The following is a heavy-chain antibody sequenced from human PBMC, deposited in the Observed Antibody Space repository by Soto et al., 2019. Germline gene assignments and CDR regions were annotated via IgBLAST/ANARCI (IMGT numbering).Heavy chain of an antibody. J-gene: IGHJ4*02. Sequence: SETLSLTCTFSGCSSSSYYWSWIRQPPGKGLEWIGYIYYSGSTNYNPSLKSRVTISVDTSKNQFSLKLSSVTAADTAVYYCARSDGRYWGQGTLVTSPQ. CDR1: GCSSSSYY. CDR3: ARSDGRY. V-gene: IGHV4-59*01. CDR2: IYYSGST.